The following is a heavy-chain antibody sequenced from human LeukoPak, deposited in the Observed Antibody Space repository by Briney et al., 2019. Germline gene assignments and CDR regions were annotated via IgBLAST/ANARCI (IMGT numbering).Heavy chain of an antibody. CDR3: ARMGSTVTTYYYYMDV. CDR1: GYTLTSYG. Sequence: ASVKVSCKASGYTLTSYGISWVRQAPGQGLEWMGWISAYNGNTNYAQKLQGRVTMTTDTSTSTAYMELRSLRSDDTAVYYCARMGSTVTTYYYYMDVWGKGTTVTVSS. CDR2: ISAYNGNT. J-gene: IGHJ6*03. V-gene: IGHV1-18*01. D-gene: IGHD4-17*01.